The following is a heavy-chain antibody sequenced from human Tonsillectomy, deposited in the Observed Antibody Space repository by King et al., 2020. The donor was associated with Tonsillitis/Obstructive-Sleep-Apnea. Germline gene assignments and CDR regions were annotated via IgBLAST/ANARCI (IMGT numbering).Heavy chain of an antibody. V-gene: IGHV2-5*02. D-gene: IGHD2-2*01. CDR2: IYWDDDK. J-gene: IGHJ6*03. Sequence: FTLKESGPTLVKPTQTLTLTCTFSGFSLSTSGVGVGWIRQPPGKALEWLALIYWDDDKRYSPSLKSRLTITKDTSKNQVVLTMTNMDPVDTATYYCANRVGRTRGYYYYRDVWGKGTTFPFPS. CDR3: ANRVGRTRGYYYYRDV. CDR1: GFSLSTSGVG.